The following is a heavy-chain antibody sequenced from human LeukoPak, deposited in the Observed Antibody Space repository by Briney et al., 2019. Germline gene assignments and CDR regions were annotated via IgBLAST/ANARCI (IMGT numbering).Heavy chain of an antibody. J-gene: IGHJ4*02. CDR1: GIIFSSYA. CDR3: AKDVRLRSHDY. Sequence: GGSLRLSCAASGIIFSSYAMSWVRQAPGKGLEWVSAISGSGGSTYYADSVKGRFTISRDNSKNTLYLQMNSLRAEDTAVYYCAKDVRLRSHDYWGQGTLVTVSS. CDR2: ISGSGGST. D-gene: IGHD5-12*01. V-gene: IGHV3-23*01.